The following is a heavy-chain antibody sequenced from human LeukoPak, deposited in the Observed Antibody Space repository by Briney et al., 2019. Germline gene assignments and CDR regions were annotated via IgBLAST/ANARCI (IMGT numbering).Heavy chain of an antibody. CDR3: AMNGQSGFSFDP. V-gene: IGHV4-34*01. CDR1: GGSLSGHY. Sequence: NPSETLSLTCAVYGGSLSGHYWSWIRQSPGRGLEWIGESGESGGTKFNPSLKSRVSISADTSKNQFSLKLRSVTAADTAVYYCAMNGQSGFSFDPWGQGTLVTVSS. D-gene: IGHD1-26*01. J-gene: IGHJ5*02. CDR2: SGESGGT.